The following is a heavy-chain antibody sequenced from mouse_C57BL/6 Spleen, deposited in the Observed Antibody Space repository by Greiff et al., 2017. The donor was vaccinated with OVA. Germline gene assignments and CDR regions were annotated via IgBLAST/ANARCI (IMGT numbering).Heavy chain of an antibody. CDR2: FYPGRGSI. V-gene: IGHV1-62-2*01. CDR3: ARHEDSATGYSKSWFAY. J-gene: IGHJ3*01. CDR1: GYNFTEYT. Sequence: VKLQQSGAELVKPGASVKLSCKASGYNFTEYTIHWVKQRSGQGLEWIGWFYPGRGSIKYNEKFKDKATLTADKSSSTVYMELSRLTSEDSAVYFCARHEDSATGYSKSWFAYWGQGTLVTVSA. D-gene: IGHD2-5*01.